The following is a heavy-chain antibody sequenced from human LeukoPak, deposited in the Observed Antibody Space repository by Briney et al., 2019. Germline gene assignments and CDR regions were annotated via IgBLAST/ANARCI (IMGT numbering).Heavy chain of an antibody. V-gene: IGHV1-46*01. D-gene: IGHD3-10*01. CDR3: ARGGYYYDSGSYYNHFDY. J-gene: IGHJ4*02. Sequence: GASVKVSCKASGCTFTSYYIHWVRQAHGQGLEWMGVFNPNTGRPTYAQKFQGRVTMTSDTSTNTVYMEFSSLRSEDTAVYYCARGGYYYDSGSYYNHFDYWGQGTLVTVSS. CDR1: GCTFTSYY. CDR2: FNPNTGRP.